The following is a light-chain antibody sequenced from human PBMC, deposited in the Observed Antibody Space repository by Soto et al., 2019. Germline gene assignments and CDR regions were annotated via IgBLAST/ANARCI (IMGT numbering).Light chain of an antibody. CDR2: GAS. CDR3: QHYGNSPT. CDR1: QSVSSGY. J-gene: IGKJ1*01. V-gene: IGKV3-20*01. Sequence: EIVLTQSPGTLSLSPGDAATLYCRASQSVSSGYLAWYQQKPGQAPRLLIYGASRRATGIPDRFSGSGSGTDFTLSISRLEPEDFAVYWCQHYGNSPTFGQGTKVGIK.